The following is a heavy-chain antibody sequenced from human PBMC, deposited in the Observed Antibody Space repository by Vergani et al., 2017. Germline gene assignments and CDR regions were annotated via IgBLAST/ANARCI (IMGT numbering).Heavy chain of an antibody. V-gene: IGHV4-39*01. CDR2: IYYSGST. J-gene: IGHJ5*02. CDR1: GGSISSSSYY. Sequence: QLQLQESGPGLVKPSETLSLTCTVSGGSISSSSYYWGWIRQPPGKGLEWIGSIYYSGSTYYNPSLKSRVTISVDTSKNQFSLKLSSVTAADTAVYYCARRLSSSSGGLVDPWGQGTLVTVSS. CDR3: ARRLSSSSGGLVDP. D-gene: IGHD6-13*01.